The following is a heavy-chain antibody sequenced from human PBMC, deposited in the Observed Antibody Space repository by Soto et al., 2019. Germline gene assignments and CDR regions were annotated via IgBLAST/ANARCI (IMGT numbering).Heavy chain of an antibody. V-gene: IGHV3-23*01. Sequence: GGSLRLSCAASGFTFSSYARSWVRQAPGKGLEWVSAISGSGGSTYYADSVKGRFTISRDNSKNTLYLQMNSLRAEDTAVYYCAKDRMIVVVITTVGAFDIWGQGTMVTVSS. CDR2: ISGSGGST. CDR1: GFTFSSYA. J-gene: IGHJ3*02. CDR3: AKDRMIVVVITTVGAFDI. D-gene: IGHD3-22*01.